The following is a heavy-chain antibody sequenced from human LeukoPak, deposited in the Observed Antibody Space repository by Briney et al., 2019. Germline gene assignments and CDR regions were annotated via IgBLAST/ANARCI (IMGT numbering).Heavy chain of an antibody. J-gene: IGHJ5*02. CDR3: ARVRTPRSYCTNGVCIRGVVWLDP. CDR2: INHSGST. D-gene: IGHD2-8*01. CDR1: GGSFSGYY. Sequence: PSETLSLTCAVYGGSFSGYYWSWIRQPPGKGLEWIGEINHSGSTNYNPSLKSRVTISVDTSKNQFSLKLSSVTAADTAVYYCARVRTPRSYCTNGVCIRGVVWLDPWGQGTLVTVSS. V-gene: IGHV4-34*01.